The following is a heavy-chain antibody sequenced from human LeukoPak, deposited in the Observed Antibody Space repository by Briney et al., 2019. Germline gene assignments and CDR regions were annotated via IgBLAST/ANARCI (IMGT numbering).Heavy chain of an antibody. D-gene: IGHD2-2*01. CDR2: IYYSGST. V-gene: IGHV4-31*03. CDR1: GGSISSGGYY. J-gene: IGHJ6*02. CDR3: ARSQLPYYYYYGMDV. Sequence: SETLSLTCTVSGGSISSGGYYWSWIRQHPGKGLEWIGYIYYSGSTYYNPSLKSRVTISVDTSKNQFSLKLSSVTAADTAVYYCARSQLPYYYYYGMDVWGQGTTVTVPS.